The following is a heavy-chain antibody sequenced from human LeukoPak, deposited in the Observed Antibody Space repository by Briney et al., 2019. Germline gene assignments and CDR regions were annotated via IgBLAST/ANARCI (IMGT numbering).Heavy chain of an antibody. CDR2: IQQDGSEQ. J-gene: IGHJ4*02. D-gene: IGHD4-23*01. CDR1: GYNFSSYW. CDR3: ARNYGGYSD. Sequence: GGSLRLSCTASGYNFSSYWMSWVRQAPGKGLEWVANIQQDGSEQYYVDSVKGRFTISRDNAKNSPYLQMNSLRAEDTALHYCARNYGGYSDWGQGTLVTVSS. V-gene: IGHV3-7*02.